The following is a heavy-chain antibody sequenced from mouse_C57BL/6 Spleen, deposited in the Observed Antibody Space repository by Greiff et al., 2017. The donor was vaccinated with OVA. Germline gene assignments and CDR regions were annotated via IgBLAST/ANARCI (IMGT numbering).Heavy chain of an antibody. Sequence: QVQLQQSGAELVKPGASVKLSCKASGYTFTSYWMQWVKQRPGQGLEWIGEIDPSDSYTNYNQKFKGKATLTVDTSSSTAYMQLSSLTSEDSAVYYCARWGDIGYFDVWGTGTTVTVSS. V-gene: IGHV1-50*01. CDR2: IDPSDSYT. CDR1: GYTFTSYW. J-gene: IGHJ1*03. CDR3: ARWGDIGYFDV.